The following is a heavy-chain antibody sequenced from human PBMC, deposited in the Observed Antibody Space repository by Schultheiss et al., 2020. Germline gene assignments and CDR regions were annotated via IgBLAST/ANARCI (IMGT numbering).Heavy chain of an antibody. V-gene: IGHV4-34*01. CDR1: GGSFSGYY. D-gene: IGHD3-22*01. CDR2: INHSGST. CDR3: ARDSSYYDSSGYYSYGMDV. Sequence: SQTLSLTCAVYGGSFSGYYWSWIRQPPGKGLEWIGEINHSGSTNYNPSLKSRVTISVDTSKNQFSLKLSSVTAADTAVYYCARDSSYYDSSGYYSYGMDVWGKGTTVTVYS. J-gene: IGHJ6*04.